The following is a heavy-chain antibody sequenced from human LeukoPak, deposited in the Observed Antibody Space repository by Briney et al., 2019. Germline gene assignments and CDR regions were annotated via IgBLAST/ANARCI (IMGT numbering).Heavy chain of an antibody. V-gene: IGHV3-48*03. CDR3: AELGITMIGGV. CDR1: GFTLSSYE. Sequence: GGSLRLSCAASGFTLSSYETNWVRQAPGKGLEWVSYISSSGSTLYYADSVKGRFTISRDNAKNSLYLQMNSLRAEDTAVYYCAELGITMIGGVWGKGTTVTISS. J-gene: IGHJ6*04. D-gene: IGHD3-10*02. CDR2: ISSSGSTL.